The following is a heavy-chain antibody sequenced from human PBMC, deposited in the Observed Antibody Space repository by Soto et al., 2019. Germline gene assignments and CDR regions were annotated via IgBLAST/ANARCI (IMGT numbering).Heavy chain of an antibody. V-gene: IGHV1-18*01. CDR1: GYTFSTYG. CDR2: VSPYNGNT. D-gene: IGHD1-1*01. CDR3: VRGGILEANRPYYFYGLDV. J-gene: IGHJ6*02. Sequence: ASVKVSCKVFGYTFSTYGLSWVRQAPGQGLEWMGWVSPYNGNTYYAPGLQGRVTMTTDTSTNTAYMSLRSLRSDDTAIYYCVRGGILEANRPYYFYGLDVWGQGTPVTVSS.